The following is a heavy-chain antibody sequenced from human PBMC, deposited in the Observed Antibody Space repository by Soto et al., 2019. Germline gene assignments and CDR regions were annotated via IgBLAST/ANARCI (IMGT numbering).Heavy chain of an antibody. CDR2: IYYSGST. V-gene: IGHV4-31*03. J-gene: IGHJ4*02. CDR1: GGSISSGGYY. D-gene: IGHD2-2*01. Sequence: SETLSLTCTVSGGSISSGGYYWSWIRQHPGKGLEWIGYIYYSGSTYYNPSLKSRVTISVDTSKNQFSLKLSSVTAADTAVYYCARTDRYQLSSFSDHWGQGTLVTVSS. CDR3: ARTDRYQLSSFSDH.